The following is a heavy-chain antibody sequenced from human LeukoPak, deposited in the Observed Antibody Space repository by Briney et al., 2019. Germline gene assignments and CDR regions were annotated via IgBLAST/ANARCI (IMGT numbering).Heavy chain of an antibody. D-gene: IGHD1-14*01. CDR1: GYTFTSYG. CDR3: ARELNRDGFDP. V-gene: IGHV1-18*01. Sequence: EASVKVSCKASGYTFTSYGISWVRQAPGQGLEWMGWISAYNGNTNYAQKLQGRVTMTRNTSISTAYMELSSLRSEDTAVYYCARELNRDGFDPWGQGTLVTVSS. J-gene: IGHJ5*02. CDR2: ISAYNGNT.